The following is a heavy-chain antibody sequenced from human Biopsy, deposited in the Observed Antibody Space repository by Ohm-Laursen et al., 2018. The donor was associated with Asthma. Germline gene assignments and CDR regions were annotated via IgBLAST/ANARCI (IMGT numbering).Heavy chain of an antibody. CDR2: VNTGNGDT. D-gene: IGHD3-9*01. J-gene: IGHJ3*01. CDR1: GYNFISFA. CDR3: ARTYYDFLTGQVKDVFGV. V-gene: IGHV1-3*04. Sequence: AAVKISCKASGYNFISFAIHWVRQAPGQRLEWMGWVNTGNGDTKYSQKFQGRVTITRDTSASTAYTELRSLRSEDTATYYCARTYYDFLTGQVKDVFGVWGQGTMVTVSS.